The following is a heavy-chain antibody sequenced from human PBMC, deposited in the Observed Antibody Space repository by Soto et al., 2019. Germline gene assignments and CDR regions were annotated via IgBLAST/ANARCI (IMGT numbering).Heavy chain of an antibody. V-gene: IGHV3-30*03. Sequence: PGGSLRLSCAASGFTFSSYGMHWVRQAPGKGLEWVAVISYDGSNKYYADSVKGRFTISRDNSKNTLYLQMNSLRAEDTDVYYCARYLGVSYYYGSGSYYNPYYYYYGMDVWGQGTTVTVS. CDR2: ISYDGSNK. CDR3: ARYLGVSYYYGSGSYYNPYYYYYGMDV. CDR1: GFTFSSYG. D-gene: IGHD3-10*01. J-gene: IGHJ6*02.